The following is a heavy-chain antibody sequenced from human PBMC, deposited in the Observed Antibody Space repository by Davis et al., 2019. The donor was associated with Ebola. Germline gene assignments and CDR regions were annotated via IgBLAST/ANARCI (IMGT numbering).Heavy chain of an antibody. Sequence: GESLKISCKGSGYSFTNYWIGWVRQMPGKGLEWMGIIYPGDSDTKYSPSFQGQVTTSADKSVSTAYLQWSSLKASDSAMYYCARWNWGSTGSSIDIWGQGTMVTVSS. CDR3: ARWNWGSTGSSIDI. V-gene: IGHV5-51*01. J-gene: IGHJ3*02. D-gene: IGHD7-27*01. CDR2: IYPGDSDT. CDR1: GYSFTNYW.